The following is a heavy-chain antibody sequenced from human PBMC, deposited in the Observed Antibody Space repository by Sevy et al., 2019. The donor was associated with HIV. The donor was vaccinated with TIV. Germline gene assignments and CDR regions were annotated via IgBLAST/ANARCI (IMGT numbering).Heavy chain of an antibody. CDR2: IYPGDSDT. D-gene: IGHD1-1*01. V-gene: IGHV5-51*01. CDR1: GYSFSDYW. Sequence: GESLKISCKGSGYSFSDYWVGWVRQMPGKGLEWMGIIYPGDSDTTYSPAFQGQVTISADKSISTAYLQWSSLKASDTAIYYCARGARGTLPSYYYYTMYVWGQGTTVTVSS. CDR3: ARGARGTLPSYYYYTMYV. J-gene: IGHJ6*02.